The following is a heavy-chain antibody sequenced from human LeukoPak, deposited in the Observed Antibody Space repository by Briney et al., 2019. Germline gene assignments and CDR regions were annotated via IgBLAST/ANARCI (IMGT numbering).Heavy chain of an antibody. Sequence: PSETLSLTCTVSGGSIGSYSWNWIRQSPGTGLEWIGYVYYSRSAMYNPSLRSRVTISVDTSKNQFSLKLSSVTAADTAVYYCARLKARDAFDIWGQGTMVTVSS. CDR3: ARLKARDAFDI. J-gene: IGHJ3*02. CDR1: GGSIGSYS. CDR2: VYYSRSA. V-gene: IGHV4-59*08.